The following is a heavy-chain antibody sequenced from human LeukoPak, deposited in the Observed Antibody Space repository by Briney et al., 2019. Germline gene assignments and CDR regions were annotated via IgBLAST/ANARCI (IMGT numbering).Heavy chain of an antibody. V-gene: IGHV3-21*01. CDR1: GFTLSNYS. CDR2: ISSSSSYI. CDR3: ARDYSSVAVAGTPDYGMDV. J-gene: IGHJ6*02. D-gene: IGHD6-19*01. Sequence: GGSLRLSCAASGFTLSNYSMNWVRQAPGKGLEWVSSISSSSSYIYYADSVKGRFIISRDNAKNSLYLQMNSLRAEDTAVYYCARDYSSVAVAGTPDYGMDVWGQGTTVTVSS.